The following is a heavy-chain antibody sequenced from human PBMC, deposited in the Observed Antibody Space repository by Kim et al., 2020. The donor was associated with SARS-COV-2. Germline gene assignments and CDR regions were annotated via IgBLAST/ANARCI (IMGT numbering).Heavy chain of an antibody. Sequence: NYAQKLQGRVTRTTDTSTSTAYMELRSLRSDDTAVYYCARTWIQLWRTDYWGQGTLVTVSS. CDR3: ARTWIQLWRTDY. V-gene: IGHV1-18*01. J-gene: IGHJ4*02. D-gene: IGHD5-18*01.